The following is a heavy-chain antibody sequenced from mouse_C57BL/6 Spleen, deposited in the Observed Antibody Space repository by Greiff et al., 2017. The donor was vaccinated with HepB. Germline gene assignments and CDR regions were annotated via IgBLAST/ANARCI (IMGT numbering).Heavy chain of an antibody. V-gene: IGHV1-69*01. CDR3: ARQDRGAY. Sequence: QVQLQQPGAELVMPGASVKLSCKASGYTFTSYWMHWVKQRPGQGLEWIGEIDPSDSYTNYNQKFKGKSTLTVDKSSSTAYMQLSSLTSEDSAVYYCARQDRGAYWGQVTLVTVSA. CDR1: GYTFTSYW. CDR2: IDPSDSYT. J-gene: IGHJ3*01.